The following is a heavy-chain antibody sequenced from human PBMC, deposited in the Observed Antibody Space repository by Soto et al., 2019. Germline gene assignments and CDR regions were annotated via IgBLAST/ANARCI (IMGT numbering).Heavy chain of an antibody. CDR1: GYTFTSYD. V-gene: IGHV1-8*01. Sequence: ASVKVSCKASGYTFTSYDINWVRQATGQGLEWMGWMNPNSGNTGYAQKFQGRVTMTRNTSISTAYMELSSLRSEDTAVYYCARTQYQLLSLYHRDGGSYYYYMDVWGKGTTVTVSS. CDR2: MNPNSGNT. D-gene: IGHD2-2*01. J-gene: IGHJ6*03. CDR3: ARTQYQLLSLYHRDGGSYYYYMDV.